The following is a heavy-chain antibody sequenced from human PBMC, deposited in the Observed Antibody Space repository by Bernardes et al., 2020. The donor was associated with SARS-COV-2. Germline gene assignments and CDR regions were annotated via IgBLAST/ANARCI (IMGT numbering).Heavy chain of an antibody. Sequence: GESLKISCKGSGYSFTSYWIGWVRQMPGKGLEWMGIIYPGDSDTRYSPSFQGQVTISADKSISTAYLQWSSLKASDTAMYYCALRDYYDFWSGYYVGMDVWGQGTTVTVSS. CDR2: IYPGDSDT. D-gene: IGHD3-3*01. V-gene: IGHV5-51*01. J-gene: IGHJ6*02. CDR1: GYSFTSYW. CDR3: ALRDYYDFWSGYYVGMDV.